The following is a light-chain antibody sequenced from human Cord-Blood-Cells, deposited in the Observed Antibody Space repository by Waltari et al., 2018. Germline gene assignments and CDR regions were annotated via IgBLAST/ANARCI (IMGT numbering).Light chain of an antibody. CDR2: HAS. CDR3: QQYNSNSWT. V-gene: IGKV1-5*01. Sequence: DIQMTQSPSTLSASVGDRVTITCRASQSISSWLAWYQQKRGKAPKLLIYHASSLESGVPSRFSGSGSGTEFTLTISSLQPDDFATYYCQQYNSNSWTFGQGTKVEIK. J-gene: IGKJ1*01. CDR1: QSISSW.